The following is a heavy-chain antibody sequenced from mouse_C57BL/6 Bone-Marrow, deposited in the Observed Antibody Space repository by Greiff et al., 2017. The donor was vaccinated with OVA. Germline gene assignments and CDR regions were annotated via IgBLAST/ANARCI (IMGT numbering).Heavy chain of an antibody. CDR1: GYTFTSYW. CDR2: IDPSDSYT. J-gene: IGHJ4*01. CDR3: ARDDPAYYSNYYAMDY. V-gene: IGHV1-69*01. D-gene: IGHD2-5*01. Sequence: QVQLQQPGAELVMPGASVKLSCKASGYTFTSYWMHWVKQRPGQGLEWIGEIDPSDSYTNYNQKFKGKSTLTVDKSSSTAYMQLSSLTSEDSAVYYCARDDPAYYSNYYAMDYWGQGTSVTVSS.